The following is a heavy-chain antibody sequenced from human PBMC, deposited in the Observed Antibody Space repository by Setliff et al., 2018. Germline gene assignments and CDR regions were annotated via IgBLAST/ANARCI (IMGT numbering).Heavy chain of an antibody. CDR1: GFTLSSYW. CDR2: INSDGSST. CDR3: ARTCSGSGCYAGLES. V-gene: IGHV3-74*01. J-gene: IGHJ4*02. Sequence: GGALRLSCAASGFTLSSYWMHWVRQAPGKGLVWVSRINSDGSSTSYADSVKGRFTISRDNAKNTLYLQMNSLRAEDTAVYYCARTCSGSGCYAGLESWGQGTPVTVSS. D-gene: IGHD2-15*01.